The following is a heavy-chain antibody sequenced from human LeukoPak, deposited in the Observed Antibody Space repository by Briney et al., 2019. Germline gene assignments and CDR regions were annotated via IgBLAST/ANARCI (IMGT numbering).Heavy chain of an antibody. CDR1: GGSISSYY. Sequence: SETLSLTCTVSGGSISSYYRSWIRQPPGKGLEWIGYIYYSGSTNYNPSLKSRVTISVDTSKNQFSLKLSSVTAADTAVYYCARSFYYYGSGSYFDYWGQGTLVTVSS. J-gene: IGHJ4*02. D-gene: IGHD3-10*01. V-gene: IGHV4-59*08. CDR3: ARSFYYYGSGSYFDY. CDR2: IYYSGST.